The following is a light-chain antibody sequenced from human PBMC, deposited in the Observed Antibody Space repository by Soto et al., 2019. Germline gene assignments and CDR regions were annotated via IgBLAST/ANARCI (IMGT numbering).Light chain of an antibody. CDR3: QQHGTSPELT. Sequence: EIVLTQSPGTLSLSPGERATLSCRASQSVSNTYLAWYQQKPGQAPRLLISGASSRATGIPDRFSGSGSGTDFSLTISRLEPEDFAVYYCQQHGTSPELTFGGGTRVEI. J-gene: IGKJ4*01. CDR1: QSVSNTY. CDR2: GAS. V-gene: IGKV3-20*01.